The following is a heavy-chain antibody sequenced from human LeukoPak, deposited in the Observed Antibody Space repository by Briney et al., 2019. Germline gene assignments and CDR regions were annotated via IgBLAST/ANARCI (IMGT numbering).Heavy chain of an antibody. Sequence: ASVKVSCKSSGGTFSIYAISWLRQAPGPGLEWMGGIIPIFGTANYAQKFQGRVTITADESTSTAYMELSSLRSEDTAVYYCASNAVWFGELFYYFDYWGQGTLVTVSS. V-gene: IGHV1-69*01. CDR2: IIPIFGTA. CDR3: ASNAVWFGELFYYFDY. CDR1: GGTFSIYA. J-gene: IGHJ4*02. D-gene: IGHD3-10*01.